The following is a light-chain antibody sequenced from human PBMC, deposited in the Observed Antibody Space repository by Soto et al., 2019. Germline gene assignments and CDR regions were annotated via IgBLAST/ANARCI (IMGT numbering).Light chain of an antibody. CDR1: QSISSW. J-gene: IGKJ1*01. V-gene: IGKV1-5*03. CDR2: KAS. CDR3: QKYNTFSRT. Sequence: DIQMTQSPSTLSASVGDRVTITCRASQSISSWLAWYQQKTGKAPKPLIYKASSLEYWLPSRFSGSGSGAEFTLTIRSRPPDVFATYYCQKYNTFSRTFGQGTTVEIK.